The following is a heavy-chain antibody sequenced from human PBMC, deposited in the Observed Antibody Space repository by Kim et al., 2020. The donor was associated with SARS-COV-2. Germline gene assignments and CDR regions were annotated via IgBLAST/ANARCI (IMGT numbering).Heavy chain of an antibody. CDR3: ARGPRYHMPNFDY. CDR1: GGSFSGYY. Sequence: SETLSLTCAVYGGSFSGYYWSWIRQPPGKGLEWIGEINHSGSTNYNPSLKSRVTISVDTSKNQFSLKLSSVTAADTAVYYCARGPRYHMPNFDYWGQGTLVTVSS. V-gene: IGHV4-34*01. CDR2: INHSGST. J-gene: IGHJ4*02. D-gene: IGHD2-2*01.